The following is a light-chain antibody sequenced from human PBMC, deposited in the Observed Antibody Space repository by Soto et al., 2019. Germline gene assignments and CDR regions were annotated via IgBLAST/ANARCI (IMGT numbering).Light chain of an antibody. CDR2: WAS. V-gene: IGKV4-1*01. Sequence: DIVMTQSPDSLAVSLGERATINCKSSQSVLYSSNNKNYLAWYQQKPGQPPKLLIYWASTRESGVPDRFSGSGSGTDFNLTISSLHAEDVAVYYCQQYYSPWTFGQGTKVEIK. CDR1: QSVLYSSNNKNY. J-gene: IGKJ1*01. CDR3: QQYYSPWT.